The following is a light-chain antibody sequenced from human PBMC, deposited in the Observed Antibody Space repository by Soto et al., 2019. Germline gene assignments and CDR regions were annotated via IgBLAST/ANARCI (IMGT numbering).Light chain of an antibody. J-gene: IGKJ2*01. Sequence: DIQMTQSPSSLSASVGDRVTITCRASQSINRFLNWYQHRPGEAPKLLIYAASTLPSGVPLRFSGRGFGTDFALTISDLQPEDFATYYCQQSYSKSPYTFGLGTKVEIK. CDR2: AAS. CDR3: QQSYSKSPYT. V-gene: IGKV1-39*01. CDR1: QSINRF.